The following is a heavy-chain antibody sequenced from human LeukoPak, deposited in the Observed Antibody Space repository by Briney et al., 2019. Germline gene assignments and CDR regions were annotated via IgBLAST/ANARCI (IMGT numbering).Heavy chain of an antibody. Sequence: ASVKVSCKASGYTFTGYYMHWVRQAPGQGLEWMGWINPNSGGTNYAQKFQGRVTMTRDTSISTAYMELSRLRSDDTAVYYCARALVGSYYDSSGYPLNWFDPWGQGILVTVSS. CDR2: INPNSGGT. J-gene: IGHJ5*02. D-gene: IGHD3-22*01. V-gene: IGHV1-2*02. CDR1: GYTFTGYY. CDR3: ARALVGSYYDSSGYPLNWFDP.